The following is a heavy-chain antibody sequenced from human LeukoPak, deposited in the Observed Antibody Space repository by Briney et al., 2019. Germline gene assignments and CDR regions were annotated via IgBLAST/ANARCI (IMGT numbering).Heavy chain of an antibody. Sequence: GGYLRLYCAASGFTFSRYAMHWVRQAPGKGLEHVSTISYNGAGTDDANSVKGRFTISRDNSKNTLSLQVGSLRPEDMAVYYCARGHFWSGYSYQDYYYYMDVWGKGTTVTVSS. V-gene: IGHV3-64*01. D-gene: IGHD3-3*02. CDR1: GFTFSRYA. J-gene: IGHJ6*03. CDR3: ARGHFWSGYSYQDYYYYMDV. CDR2: ISYNGAGT.